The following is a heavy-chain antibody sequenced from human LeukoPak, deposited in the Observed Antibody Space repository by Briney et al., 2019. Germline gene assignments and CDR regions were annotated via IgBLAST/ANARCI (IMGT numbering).Heavy chain of an antibody. V-gene: IGHV1-8*01. J-gene: IGHJ4*02. CDR2: MNPKSGNT. D-gene: IGHD6-13*01. CDR3: AIGPITHPRRQMVLFDY. Sequence: ASVKVSCKASGYSFTSYDINCVRQATGQGPEWMGWMNPKSGNTDYAQKFQGRVTMTWNTSISTAYMELSSLRSEDTAVYYCAIGPITHPRRQMVLFDYWGQGTLVTVSS. CDR1: GYSFTSYD.